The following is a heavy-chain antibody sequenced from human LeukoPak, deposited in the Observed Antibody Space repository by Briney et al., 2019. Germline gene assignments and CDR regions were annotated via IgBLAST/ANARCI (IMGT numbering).Heavy chain of an antibody. CDR1: GFTFGNYT. D-gene: IGHD2-21*02. CDR3: ARSLSVVTAYLDY. Sequence: GGSLRLSCAASGFTFGNYTMHWVRQAPGKGLEWVSFISRSSNIYYADSVKGRFTISRDNAKNSLYLQMNSLRAEDTAVYYCARSLSVVTAYLDYWGQGMLVTVSS. CDR2: ISRSSNI. J-gene: IGHJ4*02. V-gene: IGHV3-21*01.